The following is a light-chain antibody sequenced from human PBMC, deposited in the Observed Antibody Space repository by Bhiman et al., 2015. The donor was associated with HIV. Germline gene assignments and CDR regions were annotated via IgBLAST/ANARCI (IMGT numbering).Light chain of an antibody. CDR2: GNI. CDR3: QSYDNSLSGHVI. CDR1: TSNTGIGYD. V-gene: IGLV1-40*01. J-gene: IGLJ2*01. Sequence: QSVLTQPPSVSGALGQRVTISCTGSTSNTGIGYDVHWYQQVPGTAPRLLIYGNINRPSGVPDRFSGSQSGTSASLAISGLRAEDEADYYCQSYDNSLSGHVIFGGGTKLTVL.